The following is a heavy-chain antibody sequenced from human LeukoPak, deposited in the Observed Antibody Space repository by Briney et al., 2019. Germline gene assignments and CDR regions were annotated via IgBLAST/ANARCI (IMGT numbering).Heavy chain of an antibody. CDR1: GFTFRPYA. V-gene: IGHV3-30-3*01. CDR2: ISYDGNKK. CDR3: AKDGGFNPGVVVPLYYMDV. D-gene: IGHD2-2*01. Sequence: PGGSLRLSCAASGFTFRPYAMHWVRQAPGKGLEWVTVISYDGNKKYYADSVKGRFTISRDNSKNTLYLQMNSLRAEDTAVYYCAKDGGFNPGVVVPLYYMDVWGKGTTVTVSS. J-gene: IGHJ6*03.